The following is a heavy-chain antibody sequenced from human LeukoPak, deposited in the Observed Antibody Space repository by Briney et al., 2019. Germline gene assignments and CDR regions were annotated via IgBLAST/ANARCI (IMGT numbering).Heavy chain of an antibody. CDR2: ISAYNGNT. D-gene: IGHD3-10*01. V-gene: IGHV1-18*01. J-gene: IGHJ6*03. CDR3: ARDLRDGSGNYYYYYYMDV. Sequence: ASVKVSCKASGYTFTSYGISWVRQAPGQGLEWMGWISAYNGNTNYAQKLQGRVTMTTDTSTSTAYMELRSLRSDDTAVYYCARDLRDGSGNYYYYYYMDVWGKGTTATVSS. CDR1: GYTFTSYG.